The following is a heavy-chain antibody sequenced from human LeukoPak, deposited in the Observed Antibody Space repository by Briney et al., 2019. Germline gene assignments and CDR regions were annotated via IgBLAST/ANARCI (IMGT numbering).Heavy chain of an antibody. J-gene: IGHJ5*02. CDR2: MNPNSGNT. Sequence: ASVKVSCKASGYTFTSYDINWVRQATGQGLDWMGWMNPNSGNTGYAQKFKGRVTMTRNTSISTAYMELSSLRSEDTAVYYCARIYCSGGSCYQMYNWFDPWGQGTLVTVSS. D-gene: IGHD2-15*01. CDR1: GYTFTSYD. V-gene: IGHV1-8*01. CDR3: ARIYCSGGSCYQMYNWFDP.